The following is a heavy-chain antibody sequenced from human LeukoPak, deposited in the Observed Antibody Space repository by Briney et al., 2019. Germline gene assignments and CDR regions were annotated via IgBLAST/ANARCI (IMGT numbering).Heavy chain of an antibody. CDR1: GFTFSSYS. J-gene: IGHJ4*02. D-gene: IGHD3-22*01. V-gene: IGHV3-48*02. CDR3: ARSDDYYDSSGYYDHDY. CDR2: ISSSSSTI. Sequence: GGSLRLSCAASGFTFSSYSMNWVRQAPGKGLEWVSYISSSSSTIYYADSVKGRFTISRDNAKNSLYLQMNSLRDEDTAVYYCARSDDYYDSSGYYDHDYWGQGTLVTVSS.